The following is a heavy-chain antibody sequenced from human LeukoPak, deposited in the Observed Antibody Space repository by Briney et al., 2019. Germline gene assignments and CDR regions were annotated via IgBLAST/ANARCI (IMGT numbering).Heavy chain of an antibody. J-gene: IGHJ5*02. CDR1: GFTFSGFW. V-gene: IGHV3-7*02. Sequence: PGGSLRLSCAASGFTFSGFWVSWLRQPPGKGLEWVANIKQDGSEKYYVDSVEGRFTISRDNTKNSLYLQMNSLRAEDTAVYYCARGWFDPWGQGTLVIVSS. CDR2: IKQDGSEK. CDR3: ARGWFDP.